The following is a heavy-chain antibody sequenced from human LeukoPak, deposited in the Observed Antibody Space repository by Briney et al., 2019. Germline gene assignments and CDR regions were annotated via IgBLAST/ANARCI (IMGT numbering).Heavy chain of an antibody. D-gene: IGHD6-13*01. CDR3: ARDHSSWGAFDI. V-gene: IGHV4-30-2*01. CDR2: IYHSGST. CDR1: GGSISSGGYS. Sequence: SETLSLTCAVSGGSISSGGYSWSWIRQPPGKGLEWIGYIYHSGSTYYNPSLKSRVTISVDRSKNQFSLKLSSVTAADTAVCYCARDHSSWGAFDIWGQGTMVTVSS. J-gene: IGHJ3*02.